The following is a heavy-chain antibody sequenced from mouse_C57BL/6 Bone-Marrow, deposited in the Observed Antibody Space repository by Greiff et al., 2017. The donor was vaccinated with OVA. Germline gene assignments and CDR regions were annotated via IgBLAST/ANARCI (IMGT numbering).Heavy chain of an antibody. V-gene: IGHV5-6*02. D-gene: IGHD3-3*01. CDR3: ARRGQRYAMDY. CDR1: GFTFSSYG. CDR2: ISSGGSYT. J-gene: IGHJ4*01. Sequence: EVNLVESGGDLVKPGGSLKLSCAASGFTFSSYGMSWVRQTPDKRLEWVATISSGGSYTYYPDSVKGRFTISRDNAKNTLYLQMSSRKSEDTAMYYCARRGQRYAMDYWGQGTSVTVSS.